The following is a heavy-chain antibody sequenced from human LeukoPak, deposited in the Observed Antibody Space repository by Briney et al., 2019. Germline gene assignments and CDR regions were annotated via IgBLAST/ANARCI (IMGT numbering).Heavy chain of an antibody. V-gene: IGHV3-7*03. J-gene: IGHJ4*02. Sequence: GGSLRLSCVASGFTFSSYWMSWVRQAPGKGLEWVANIKEDGSEKYYVDSVKGRFTISRDNAKNSMYLQMNSLRAEDTAVYYCAKVSYYDFWSGYRPFDYWGQGTLVTVSS. CDR3: AKVSYYDFWSGYRPFDY. CDR2: IKEDGSEK. CDR1: GFTFSSYW. D-gene: IGHD3-3*01.